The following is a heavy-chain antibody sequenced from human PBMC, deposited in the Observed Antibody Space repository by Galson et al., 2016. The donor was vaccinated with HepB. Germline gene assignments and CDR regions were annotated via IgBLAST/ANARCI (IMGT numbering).Heavy chain of an antibody. CDR2: ISAYDGKT. V-gene: IGHV1-18*04. CDR1: GYTFANYG. CDR3: ARDQGLIAARGGSFDL. J-gene: IGHJ2*01. D-gene: IGHD6-6*01. Sequence: SVKVSCKASGYTFANYGVTWLRQAPGQGLEWMGWISAYDGKTEYAKKVQDRVTLTTDTTTSTAYMELRSLRSDDTAVYFCARDQGLIAARGGSFDLWGRGTLVAVSS.